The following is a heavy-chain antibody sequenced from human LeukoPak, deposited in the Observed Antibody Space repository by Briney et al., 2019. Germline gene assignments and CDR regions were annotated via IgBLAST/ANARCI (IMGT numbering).Heavy chain of an antibody. J-gene: IGHJ4*02. D-gene: IGHD3-22*01. V-gene: IGHV1-2*02. CDR2: INPNSGGT. Sequence: ASVKVSCKASGYTFTGYYIHWVRQAPGQGLEWMGWINPNSGGTNYAQKFQGRVTMTRDTSISTAYMELSRLRSDDTAVYYCARPLYYYDSSGYYYLDYWGQGTLVTVSS. CDR3: ARPLYYYDSSGYYYLDY. CDR1: GYTFTGYY.